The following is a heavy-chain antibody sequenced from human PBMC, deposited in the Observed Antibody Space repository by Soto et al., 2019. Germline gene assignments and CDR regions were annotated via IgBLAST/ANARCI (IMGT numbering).Heavy chain of an antibody. Sequence: QVQLVQSGAEVKKPGASVKVSCKASGYTFTSYGISWVRQAPGQGLEWMGWIILYNGNTNYAQKLQGRVTMTTDTPTSTAHMELRSLRSDDTAVYYCARNGYCSSTSCLFDYWGQGTLVTVSS. J-gene: IGHJ4*02. CDR3: ARNGYCSSTSCLFDY. D-gene: IGHD2-2*01. CDR1: GYTFTSYG. V-gene: IGHV1-18*01. CDR2: IILYNGNT.